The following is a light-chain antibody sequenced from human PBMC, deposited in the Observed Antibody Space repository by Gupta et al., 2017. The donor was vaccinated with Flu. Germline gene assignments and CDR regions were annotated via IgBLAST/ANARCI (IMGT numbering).Light chain of an antibody. V-gene: IGKV2-28*01. CDR1: QSLLHSTGNNY. Sequence: DIVMTQSPLSLPVSSGEPASISCRSSQSLLHSTGNNYLDWYLQKPGQSPQLLIYLGSDRASGVPDRFSGSGSGTDFTLKISRVEAEDVGVYYCMQVIQTPYTFGQGTKLEIK. J-gene: IGKJ2*01. CDR2: LGS. CDR3: MQVIQTPYT.